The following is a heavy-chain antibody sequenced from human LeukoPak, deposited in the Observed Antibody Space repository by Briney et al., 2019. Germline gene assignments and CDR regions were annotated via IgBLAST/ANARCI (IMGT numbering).Heavy chain of an antibody. CDR2: FDPEDGET. CDR1: GYTLTELS. V-gene: IGHV1-24*01. D-gene: IGHD6-13*01. CDR3: ATGTAAAGTLDYYYYGMDV. Sequence: GASVKVSCKVSGYTLTELSMHWVRQAPGKGLEWMGGFDPEDGETIYAQKFQGRVTMTEDTPADTAYMELSSLRSEDTAVYYCATGTAAAGTLDYYYYGMDVWGQGTTVTVSS. J-gene: IGHJ6*02.